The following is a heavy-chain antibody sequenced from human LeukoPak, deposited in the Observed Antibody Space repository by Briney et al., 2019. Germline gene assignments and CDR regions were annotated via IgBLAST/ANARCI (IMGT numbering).Heavy chain of an antibody. CDR1: GFTFSSYG. CDR3: ATNRFEYYYGMDV. V-gene: IGHV3-30*03. D-gene: IGHD3-3*01. J-gene: IGHJ6*02. Sequence: GGSLRLSCAASGFTFSSYGMHWVRQAPGKGLEWVAVTSYDGSNKYYADSVKGRFTISRDNSKNTLYLQMNSLRAEDTAVYYCATNRFEYYYGMDVWGQGTTVTVSS. CDR2: TSYDGSNK.